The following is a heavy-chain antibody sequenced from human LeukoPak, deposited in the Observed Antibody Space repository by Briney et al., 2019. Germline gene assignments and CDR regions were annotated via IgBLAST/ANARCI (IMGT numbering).Heavy chain of an antibody. V-gene: IGHV1-18*01. J-gene: IGHJ5*02. Sequence: GASVKVSCKASGYTFTSYGISWVRQAPGQGLERMGWISAYNGNTNNAKKLQGRVIMTTDTSTSTAYMEPGNLRSDDTAVYYCARDHYYDGSGYWFDPWGQGTLVTVSS. D-gene: IGHD3-22*01. CDR3: ARDHYYDGSGYWFDP. CDR2: ISAYNGNT. CDR1: GYTFTSYG.